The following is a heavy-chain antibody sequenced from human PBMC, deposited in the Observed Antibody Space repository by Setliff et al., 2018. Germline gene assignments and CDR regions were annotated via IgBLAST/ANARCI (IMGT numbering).Heavy chain of an antibody. J-gene: IGHJ4*02. CDR1: GFTYKNDW. CDR3: FGAGTCSY. V-gene: IGHV3-7*01. Sequence: PGGSLRLSCGASGFTYKNDWVSWVRQAPGKGLEWLASINPDGSEKYYVDSVKGRFTISRDNARNSLSLQMNSLRTEDTAVYYCFGAGTCSYWGQGTLVTV. D-gene: IGHD3-10*01. CDR2: INPDGSEK.